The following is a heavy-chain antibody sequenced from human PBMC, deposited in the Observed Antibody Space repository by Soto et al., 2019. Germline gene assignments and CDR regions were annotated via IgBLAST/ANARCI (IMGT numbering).Heavy chain of an antibody. Sequence: QVQLVQSGAEVKKPGSSVKVSCKASGGTFSSYTISWVRQAPGQGLEWMGRIIPILGIANYAQKFQGRVTMTAEKSTSTVYMELSSLRSEETAVYYCAPTSRTRGVDYWGQGPLVTVSS. D-gene: IGHD3-10*01. CDR1: GGTFSSYT. V-gene: IGHV1-69*02. CDR2: IIPILGIA. J-gene: IGHJ4*02. CDR3: APTSRTRGVDY.